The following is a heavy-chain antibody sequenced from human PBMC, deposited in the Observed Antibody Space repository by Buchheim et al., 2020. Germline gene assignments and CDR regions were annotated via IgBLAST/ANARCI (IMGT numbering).Heavy chain of an antibody. CDR2: MSYDGRNI. CDR3: AKEVADDYYCYGMDV. D-gene: IGHD6-19*01. Sequence: QVQLVESGGGVVQPGRSLRLSCAASGFIFSTYGMHWVRQAPGKGLEWVSVMSYDGRNIYYADSVKGRFTISRDNSKNTLYLQLNSLRAEDSAVYYCAKEVADDYYCYGMDVWGQGTT. CDR1: GFIFSTYG. J-gene: IGHJ6*02. V-gene: IGHV3-30*18.